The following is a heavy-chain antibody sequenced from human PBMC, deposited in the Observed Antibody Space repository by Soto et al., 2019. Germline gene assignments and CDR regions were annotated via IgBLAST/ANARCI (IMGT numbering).Heavy chain of an antibody. D-gene: IGHD4-17*01. CDR2: INAGNGNT. V-gene: IGHV1-3*01. J-gene: IGHJ4*02. CDR3: ARDYYGDYALEY. Sequence: ASVKVSCKSSGYTFTSYAMHWVRQAPGQRLEWMGWINAGNGNTKYSQKFQGRVTITRDTSASTAYMELSSLRSEDTAVYYCARDYYGDYALEYWGQGPLVTVSS. CDR1: GYTFTSYA.